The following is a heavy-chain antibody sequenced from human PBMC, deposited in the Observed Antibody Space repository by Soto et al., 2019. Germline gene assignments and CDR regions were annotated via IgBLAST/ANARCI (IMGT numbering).Heavy chain of an antibody. CDR1: GGSFSGYY. Sequence: QVQLQQWGAGLLKPSETLSLTCAVYGGSFSGYYWSWIRQPPGKGLEWIGEINHSGSTNYNPSLKSRVTISVDTSKNQFSLKLSSVTAADTAVYYCASPADYGDYVRHFDYWGQGTRVTVSS. D-gene: IGHD4-17*01. CDR2: INHSGST. J-gene: IGHJ4*02. CDR3: ASPADYGDYVRHFDY. V-gene: IGHV4-34*01.